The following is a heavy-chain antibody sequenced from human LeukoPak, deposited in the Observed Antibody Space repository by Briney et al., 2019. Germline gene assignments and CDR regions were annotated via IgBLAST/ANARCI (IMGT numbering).Heavy chain of an antibody. D-gene: IGHD5-24*01. V-gene: IGHV3-43D*03. CDR1: GFTFDDFA. CDR2: ISWDGGGT. CDR3: AKDTGSRDGYKGIGYYFDY. J-gene: IGHJ4*02. Sequence: GGSLRLSCAASGFTFDDFAMHWVRQVPGKGLEWVSLISWDGGGTFYTDSVKGRFTISRDNSKNSLYLQMNSLTAEDTAFYYCAKDTGSRDGYKGIGYYFDYWGQGTLVTVSS.